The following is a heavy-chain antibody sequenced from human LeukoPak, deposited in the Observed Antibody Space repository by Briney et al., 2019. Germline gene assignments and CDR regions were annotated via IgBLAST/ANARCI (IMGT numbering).Heavy chain of an antibody. Sequence: SETLSLTCAVSGGSISSSNWWSWIRQPPGKGLEWIGEIYHSGSTNYNPSLKSRVTISVDKSKTQFSLKPSSVTAADTAVYYCARIDSSGYEVPQYYFDYWGQGTLVTVSS. CDR1: GGSISSSNW. D-gene: IGHD3-22*01. CDR3: ARIDSSGYEVPQYYFDY. V-gene: IGHV4-4*02. J-gene: IGHJ4*02. CDR2: IYHSGST.